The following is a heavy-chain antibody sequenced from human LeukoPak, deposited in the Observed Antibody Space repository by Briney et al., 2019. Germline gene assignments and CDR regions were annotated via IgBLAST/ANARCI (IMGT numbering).Heavy chain of an antibody. D-gene: IGHD2-21*02. J-gene: IGHJ4*02. V-gene: IGHV3-21*04. CDR3: ARGLAYCGGDCYFDY. CDR2: ISSSSSYI. CDR1: GFTFSSYS. Sequence: GGSLRLSCAASGFTFSSYSMNWVRQAPGKGLEWVSSISSSSSYIYYADSVKGRFTISRDNAKNSLYLQMNSLRAEDTAVYYCARGLAYCGGDCYFDYWGQGTLVTVSS.